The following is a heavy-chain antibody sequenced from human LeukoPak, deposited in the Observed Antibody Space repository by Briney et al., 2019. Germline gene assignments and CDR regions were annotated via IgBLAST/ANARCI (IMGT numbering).Heavy chain of an antibody. J-gene: IGHJ6*02. CDR2: FYTSGST. CDR1: GGSVSSGSYL. Sequence: PSETLSLTCTVSGGSVSSGSYLWSWIRQPAGKGLEWIGRFYTSGSTNYNPSLKSRVTISIDTSKNQFSLKLSSVTAADTAVYYCARTLGYCSSAGCYVVAMDVWGQGTTVTVSS. CDR3: ARTLGYCSSAGCYVVAMDV. V-gene: IGHV4-61*02. D-gene: IGHD2-2*01.